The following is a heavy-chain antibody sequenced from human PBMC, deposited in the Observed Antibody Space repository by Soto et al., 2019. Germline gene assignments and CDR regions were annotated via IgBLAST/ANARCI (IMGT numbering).Heavy chain of an antibody. D-gene: IGHD1-20*01. Sequence: TLRLPCAAPGITFCRYAMSSARQAPGSGLEWVSTLSLSDGSRDDADSVKGRFSISRDNAKNRLNMQMNSLRVEDTPAYYSARDLRGDNWSHGGSLFGYWHQGTLVT. CDR1: GITFCRYA. CDR2: LSLSDGSR. J-gene: IGHJ4*02. CDR3: ARDLRGDNWSHGGSLFGY. V-gene: IGHV3-23*01.